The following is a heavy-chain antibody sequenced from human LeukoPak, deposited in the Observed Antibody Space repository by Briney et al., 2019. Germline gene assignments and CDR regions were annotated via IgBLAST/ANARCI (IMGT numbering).Heavy chain of an antibody. D-gene: IGHD5-24*01. J-gene: IGHJ4*02. CDR2: ISGSGGST. CDR3: AKDDAWLQYNY. CDR1: GFTFSNYA. Sequence: PGGSLRLSCAASGFTFSNYAMSWVRQAPGKGLEWVSTISGSGGSTYYADSVKGQFTISRDNSKNTLYLQMNSLRVEDTAVFYCAKDDAWLQYNYGGQGTLVTVSS. V-gene: IGHV3-23*01.